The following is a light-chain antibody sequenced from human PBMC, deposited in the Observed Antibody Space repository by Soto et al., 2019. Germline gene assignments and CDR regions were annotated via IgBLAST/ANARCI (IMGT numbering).Light chain of an antibody. Sequence: DIVITPSPDSLGVSLGEGATLKCKSSQRLFYNVNNKNYLGWYQQKAGQPPKLXLYWASYRESGVPDRFSGSGSGTDFALTISSLQAEDVAVYYCQQYYDTPWTFGQGTKVDIK. CDR3: QQYYDTPWT. J-gene: IGKJ1*01. CDR2: WAS. V-gene: IGKV4-1*01. CDR1: QRLFYNVNNKNY.